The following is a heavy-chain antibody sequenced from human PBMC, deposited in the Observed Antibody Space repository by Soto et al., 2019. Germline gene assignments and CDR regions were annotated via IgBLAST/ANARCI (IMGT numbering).Heavy chain of an antibody. D-gene: IGHD1-20*01. V-gene: IGHV4-59*01. Sequence: SETLSLTCSVSGDAISNYYWSWIRQTPGKGLELIGCVHDSGSTDYNPSLKGRVTMSLHTSKSQFSLNLSSVTAADSATYYCARGTRALITSFFAYWGQGIPVTVSS. CDR3: ARGTRALITSFFAY. J-gene: IGHJ4*02. CDR2: VHDSGST. CDR1: GDAISNYY.